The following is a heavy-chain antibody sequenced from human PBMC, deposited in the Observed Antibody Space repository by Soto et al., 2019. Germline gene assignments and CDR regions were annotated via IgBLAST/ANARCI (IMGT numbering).Heavy chain of an antibody. CDR2: ISYDGSTE. D-gene: IGHD1-26*01. Sequence: QVQLVESGGGVVQPGGSLRLSCGASGFPFSSVGLQWVRQAPGEGLESVAVISYDGSTEYYADSVKGRFTISRDNSKNALYLQVNSLRTEDTAVYYCAKVGPVVGASDSWGQGTLVTVSS. V-gene: IGHV3-30*18. CDR1: GFPFSSVG. CDR3: AKVGPVVGASDS. J-gene: IGHJ4*02.